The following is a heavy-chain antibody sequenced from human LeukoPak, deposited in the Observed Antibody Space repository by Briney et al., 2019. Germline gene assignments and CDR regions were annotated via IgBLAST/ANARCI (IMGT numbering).Heavy chain of an antibody. CDR2: IYYSGST. V-gene: IGHV4-39*01. J-gene: IGHJ3*02. D-gene: IGHD3-22*01. Sequence: TSETLSLTCIVSGGSISSSSYYWGWSRQPAGKGLEWIGRIYYSGSTYYTPSPKSRITISVETSKNQFSLKLRYVTAGDRAVYYCARANTSLYYYDSSAYYYHDAFDIWGQGTMVTVSS. CDR3: ARANTSLYYYDSSAYYYHDAFDI. CDR1: GGSISSSSYY.